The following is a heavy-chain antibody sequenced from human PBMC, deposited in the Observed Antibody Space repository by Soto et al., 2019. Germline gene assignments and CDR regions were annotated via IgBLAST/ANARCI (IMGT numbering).Heavy chain of an antibody. J-gene: IGHJ6*02. CDR1: GFTFSSYG. D-gene: IGHD5-18*01. V-gene: IGHV3-21*01. Sequence: GGSLRLSCAASGFTFSSYGMHWVRQAPGKGLEWVSSISSSSSYIYYADSVKGRFTISRDNAKNSLYLQMNSLRAEDTAVYYCARGRVDTAMVVDYYYYGMDVWGQGTTVTVSS. CDR2: ISSSSSYI. CDR3: ARGRVDTAMVVDYYYYGMDV.